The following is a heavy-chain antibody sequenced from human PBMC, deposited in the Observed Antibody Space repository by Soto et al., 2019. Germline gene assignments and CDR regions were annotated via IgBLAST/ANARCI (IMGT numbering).Heavy chain of an antibody. Sequence: SETLSLSCGVSGGTIRSPDWWTWVRQPPGKGLEWIGEIFQSGSTNYTPSLESRVTISVDKSKNQFSLTLTSVTAADTAVYFCARGRGRYSSGWSWFDPWGQGILVTVSS. CDR2: IFQSGST. V-gene: IGHV4-4*02. CDR3: ARGRGRYSSGWSWFDP. D-gene: IGHD6-19*01. CDR1: GGTIRSPDW. J-gene: IGHJ5*02.